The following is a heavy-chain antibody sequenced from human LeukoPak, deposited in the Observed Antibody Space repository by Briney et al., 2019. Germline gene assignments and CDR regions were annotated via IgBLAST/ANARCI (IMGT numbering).Heavy chain of an antibody. CDR3: AKDRAYSGSPRAFDI. Sequence: GGSLRLSCAASGFTFSSYVMSWVRQAPGKGLEWVSGISASGSSTYYADSVKGRFTISRDNSKDTLYLQMSSLRAEDTAVYYCAKDRAYSGSPRAFDIWGQGTVVTVSS. V-gene: IGHV3-23*01. CDR2: ISASGSST. J-gene: IGHJ3*02. CDR1: GFTFSSYV. D-gene: IGHD1-26*01.